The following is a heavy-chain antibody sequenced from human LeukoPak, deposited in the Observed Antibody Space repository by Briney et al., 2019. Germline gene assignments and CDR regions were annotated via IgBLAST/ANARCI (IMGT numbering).Heavy chain of an antibody. V-gene: IGHV3-21*01. CDR2: ISSSSSYI. J-gene: IGHJ3*02. D-gene: IGHD1-26*01. Sequence: GGSLRLSCAASGLMFSSYTMSWARQAPGKGLEWVSSISSSSSYISFADSVKGRFTISRDNAKNSLFLQMNSLRADDTAVYYCARDPRGGSYERAFDIWGQGTMVTVSS. CDR1: GLMFSSYT. CDR3: ARDPRGGSYERAFDI.